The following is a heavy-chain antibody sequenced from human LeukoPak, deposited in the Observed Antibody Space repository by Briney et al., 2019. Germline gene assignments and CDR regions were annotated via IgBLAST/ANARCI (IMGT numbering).Heavy chain of an antibody. Sequence: GGSLRLSCAASGFTFGSYAMSWVRQAPGKGLEWVSTISGSRGTTYFADAVKGRFTISRDNSKNTLYLQMNSLRAEDTAVYYCAKASHDFWSGYSLYYFDYWGQGTLVTVSS. V-gene: IGHV3-23*01. J-gene: IGHJ4*02. CDR2: ISGSRGTT. CDR1: GFTFGSYA. CDR3: AKASHDFWSGYSLYYFDY. D-gene: IGHD3-3*01.